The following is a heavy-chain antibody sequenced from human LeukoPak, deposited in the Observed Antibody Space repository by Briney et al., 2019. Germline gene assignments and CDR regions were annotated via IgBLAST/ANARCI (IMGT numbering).Heavy chain of an antibody. CDR2: ISSSGSTI. V-gene: IGHV3-48*03. Sequence: PGGSLRLSCAASGFTFSSYDMNWVRQAPGKGLEWVSYISSSGSTIYYADSVKGRFTISRDNAKNSLFLQMNSLRAEDTAVYYCARNASRGYSGYEDYWGQGTLVTVSS. CDR3: ARNASRGYSGYEDY. D-gene: IGHD5-12*01. J-gene: IGHJ4*02. CDR1: GFTFSSYD.